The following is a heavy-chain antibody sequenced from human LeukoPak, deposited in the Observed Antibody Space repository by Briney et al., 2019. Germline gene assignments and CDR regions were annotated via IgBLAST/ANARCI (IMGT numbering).Heavy chain of an antibody. Sequence: GGSLRLSCTASGYTFGDYAMHWVRQAPGKGLEWVAVISYDGSNKYYADSVKGRFTISRDSSKNTLYLQMNSLRAEDTAVYYCTRGTLVGAKLRYGMDVWGQGTTVTVSS. D-gene: IGHD1-26*01. J-gene: IGHJ6*02. CDR3: TRGTLVGAKLRYGMDV. CDR2: ISYDGSNK. CDR1: GYTFGDYA. V-gene: IGHV3-30-3*01.